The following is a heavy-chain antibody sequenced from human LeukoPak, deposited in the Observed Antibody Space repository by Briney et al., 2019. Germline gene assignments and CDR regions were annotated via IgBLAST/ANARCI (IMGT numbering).Heavy chain of an antibody. D-gene: IGHD1-26*01. V-gene: IGHV3-7*03. CDR3: AKETSGSYAFDI. CDR1: GFTFSSYM. CDR2: IKPDGGEK. J-gene: IGHJ3*02. Sequence: PGGSLRLSCATSGFTFSSYMMTWVRQAPGKGLEWVANIKPDGGEKFYVDSVRGRFTISRDNAKNSLYLQMNSLRAEDMALYYCAKETSGSYAFDIWGQGTMVTVSS.